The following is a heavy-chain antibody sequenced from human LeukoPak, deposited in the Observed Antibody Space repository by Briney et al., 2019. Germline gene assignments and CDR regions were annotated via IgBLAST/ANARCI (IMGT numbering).Heavy chain of an antibody. CDR2: IIPIFGTA. CDR1: GGTFSSYA. D-gene: IGHD3-22*01. CDR3: ARVPYYDSSGYPYYFDY. Sequence: ASVKVSCKASGGTFSSYAISWVRQAPGQGLEWMGGIIPIFGTANYAQKFQGRVTITADESTSTAYMELSSLRSEDTAVYYCARVPYYDSSGYPYYFDYWGQGTLVTVCS. V-gene: IGHV1-69*13. J-gene: IGHJ4*02.